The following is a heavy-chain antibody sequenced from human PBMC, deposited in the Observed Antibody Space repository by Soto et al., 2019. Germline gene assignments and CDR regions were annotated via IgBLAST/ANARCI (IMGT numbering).Heavy chain of an antibody. J-gene: IGHJ6*03. CDR1: GGSISSGGYY. CDR2: IYYSGST. D-gene: IGHD3-3*01. Sequence: SETLSLTCSVSGGSISSGGYYWSWIRQHPGKGLEWIGYIYYSGSTYYNPSLKSRVTISVDTSKNQFSLKLSSVTAADTAVYYCARGYDFVYYMDVWGKGTTVTVSS. CDR3: ARGYDFVYYMDV. V-gene: IGHV4-61*08.